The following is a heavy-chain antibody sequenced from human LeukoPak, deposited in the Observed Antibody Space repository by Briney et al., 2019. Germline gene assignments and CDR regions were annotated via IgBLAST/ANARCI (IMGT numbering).Heavy chain of an antibody. CDR1: GGSFSGYY. V-gene: IGHV4-34*01. D-gene: IGHD2-15*01. CDR3: ARKGPPGGYFDY. CDR2: INHSGST. Sequence: SETLSLTCAVYGGSFSGYYWSWIRQPPGKGLEWIGEINHSGSTNYNPSLKSRVTISVDTSKNQFSLKLSSVTAADTAVYYCARKGPPGGYFDYWGQGTLVTVSS. J-gene: IGHJ4*02.